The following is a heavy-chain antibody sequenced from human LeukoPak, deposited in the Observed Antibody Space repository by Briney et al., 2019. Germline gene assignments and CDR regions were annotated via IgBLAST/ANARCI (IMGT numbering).Heavy chain of an antibody. D-gene: IGHD6-13*01. CDR1: GGSFSGYY. CDR2: INHSGST. V-gene: IGHV4-34*01. J-gene: IGHJ5*02. Sequence: SETLSLTCAVYGGSFSGYYWSWIRQPPGKGLEWIGEINHSGSTNYNPSLKSRVTISVDTSKNQFSLRLSSVTAADTAVYYCARPQARIAADNWFDPWGQGTLVTVSS. CDR3: ARPQARIAADNWFDP.